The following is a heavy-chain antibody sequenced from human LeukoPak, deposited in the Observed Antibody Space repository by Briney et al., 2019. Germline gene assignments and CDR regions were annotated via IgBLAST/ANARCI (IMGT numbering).Heavy chain of an antibody. D-gene: IGHD3-10*01. CDR1: GXSISSYN. CDR2: IYYSGST. V-gene: IGHV4-59*01. CDR3: ASDYGSGSYRFDY. Sequence: PSQTLSLTCTVSGXSISSYNWSWLRQPPGKGLEWIGYIYYSGSTTYNPSLKSRVTISLDTSKNQFSLKLSSVTAADTAVYYCASDYGSGSYRFDYWGQGTLVTVSS. J-gene: IGHJ4*02.